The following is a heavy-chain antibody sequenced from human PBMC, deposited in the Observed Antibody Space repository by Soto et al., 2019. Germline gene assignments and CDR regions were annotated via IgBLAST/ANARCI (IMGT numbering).Heavy chain of an antibody. CDR2: ISGRGRIT. CDR1: GFSFSAYA. D-gene: IGHD3-16*01. CDR3: VKERIELWLIDY. J-gene: IGHJ4*02. Sequence: DVQLLESGGGLAQPGESLRLSCVASGFSFSAYAMSWVRQSPGKGFEWVSTISGRGRITDYADSVKGRFTTSKDTSTNTLYLHMNSLTADDTALYYCVKERIELWLIDYWGQGTLVTVSS. V-gene: IGHV3-23*01.